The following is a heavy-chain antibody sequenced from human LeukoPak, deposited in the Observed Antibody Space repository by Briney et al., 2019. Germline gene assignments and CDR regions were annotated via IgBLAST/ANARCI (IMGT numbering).Heavy chain of an antibody. V-gene: IGHV5-51*01. CDR3: ARLGASSIAVAGLDY. CDR2: IYPGDSDT. CDR1: GYSFTSYW. J-gene: IGHJ4*02. Sequence: GESLKISCKGSGYSFTSYWIGWVRQMPGKGLEWMGIIYPGDSDTRYSPSFQGQVTISADKSISTAYLQWSSLKASDTAVYYCARLGASSIAVAGLDYWGQGTLVTVSS. D-gene: IGHD6-19*01.